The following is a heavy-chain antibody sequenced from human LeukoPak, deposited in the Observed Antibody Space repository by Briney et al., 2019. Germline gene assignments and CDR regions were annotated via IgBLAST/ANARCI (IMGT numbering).Heavy chain of an antibody. CDR1: GFTFSDYG. D-gene: IGHD2-2*01. V-gene: IGHV3-33*01. CDR3: TRDNANRAYDY. CDR2: VWANGNTK. J-gene: IGHJ4*02. Sequence: GGSLRLSCEVSGFTFSDYGMHWVRQAPGKGLEWLAVVWANGNTKYYADSVKGRFTTSRDNSKNTLHLQIDSLRAEDTATYYCTRDNANRAYDYWGQGTLVTASS.